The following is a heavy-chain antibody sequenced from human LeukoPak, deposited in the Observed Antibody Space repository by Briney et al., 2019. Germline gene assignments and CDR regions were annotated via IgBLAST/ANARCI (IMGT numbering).Heavy chain of an antibody. CDR2: ITTKPYGATP. J-gene: IGHJ4*02. V-gene: IGHV3-49*04. D-gene: IGHD2-2*01. CDR3: ARGRIGYCSGTSCYLDS. CDR1: GFTFGDHT. Sequence: QPGRSLRLSCTGSGFTFGDHTMNWVRQAPGKGLEWVGFITTKPYGATPRYAASVAGRFTISRDDYRGIAYLQMNSLKIEATAVYFCARGRIGYCSGTSCYLDSWGQGTLVTVSS.